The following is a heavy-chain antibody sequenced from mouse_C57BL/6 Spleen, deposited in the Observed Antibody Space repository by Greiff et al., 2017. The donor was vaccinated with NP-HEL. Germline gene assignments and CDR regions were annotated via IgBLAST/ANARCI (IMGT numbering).Heavy chain of an antibody. CDR3: ARRGDDGFAY. V-gene: IGHV1-55*01. D-gene: IGHD2-12*01. J-gene: IGHJ3*01. CDR2: IYPGSGST. CDR1: GYTFTSYW. Sequence: QVQLQQSGAELVKPGASVKMSCKASGYTFTSYWITWVKQRPGQGLEWIGDIYPGSGSTNYNEKFKSKATLTVDTSSSTAYMQLSSLTYEASAVYNSARRGDDGFAYWGQGTLVTVSA.